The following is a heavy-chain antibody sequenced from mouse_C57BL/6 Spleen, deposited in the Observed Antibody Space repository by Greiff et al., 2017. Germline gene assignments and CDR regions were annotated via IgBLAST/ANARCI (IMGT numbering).Heavy chain of an antibody. J-gene: IGHJ4*01. Sequence: QVQLQQSGAELARPGASVKMSCKASGYTFTSYTMHWVKQRPGQGLEWIGYINPSSGYTKYNQKFKDKATLTADKSSSTAYMQLSSLTSEDSAVYYCARGDWGSSYGDYWGQGTSVTVSS. V-gene: IGHV1-4*01. D-gene: IGHD1-1*01. CDR3: ARGDWGSSYGDY. CDR2: INPSSGYT. CDR1: GYTFTSYT.